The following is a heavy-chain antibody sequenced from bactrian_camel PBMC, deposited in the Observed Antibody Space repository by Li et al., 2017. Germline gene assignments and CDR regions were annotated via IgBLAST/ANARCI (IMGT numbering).Heavy chain of an antibody. V-gene: IGHV3S53*01. CDR1: VSTKC. J-gene: IGHJ6*01. CDR2: SDVAGRT. Sequence: VQLVESGGGSVQTGGSLRLSCAASVSTKCMAWFRQAPGKEREGVAGSDVAGRTSYADSVKGRFTISRDIGKSTIYLQMNNLQPEDTAMYYCAADRPGPTLGAYCWIGGDFGHWGQGTQVTVS. D-gene: IGHD3*01. CDR3: AADRPGPTLGAYCWIGGDFGH.